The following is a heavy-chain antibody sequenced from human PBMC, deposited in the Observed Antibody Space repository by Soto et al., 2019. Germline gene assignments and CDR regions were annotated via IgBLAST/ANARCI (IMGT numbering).Heavy chain of an antibody. CDR3: ARDGREVPAAPYYYYYGMDV. CDR2: INPSGGST. V-gene: IGHV1-46*01. CDR1: GDSLIMYY. J-gene: IGHJ6*02. D-gene: IGHD2-2*01. Sequence: ASVKLSCEASGDSLIMYYIHWMRQAPGQGLEWMGLINPSGGSTTYAQKFQGRVTMTRDTSTSTAYMELSSLRSEDTAVYYCARDGREVPAAPYYYYYGMDVWGQGTTVTVSS.